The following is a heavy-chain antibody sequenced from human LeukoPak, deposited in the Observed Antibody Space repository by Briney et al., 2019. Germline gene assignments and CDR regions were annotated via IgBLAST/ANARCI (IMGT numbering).Heavy chain of an antibody. V-gene: IGHV3-21*01. CDR1: GFTFNSYS. CDR3: ARGPATRVCYFDY. D-gene: IGHD1-26*01. CDR2: ISSDGDYI. Sequence: GGSLRLSCAASGFTFNSYSLSWVRQAPGKGLEWVSSISSDGDYIYYADSLKGRFTISRDNAKNSLYLQMNNLRAEDTAVYYCARGPATRVCYFDYWGQGTLVTVSS. J-gene: IGHJ4*02.